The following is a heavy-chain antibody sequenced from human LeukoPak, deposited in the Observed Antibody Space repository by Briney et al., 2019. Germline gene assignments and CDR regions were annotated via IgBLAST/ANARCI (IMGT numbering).Heavy chain of an antibody. V-gene: IGHV3-21*01. J-gene: IGHJ4*02. D-gene: IGHD1-26*01. CDR3: ARGVGAPSYYFDY. CDR1: GFTFSSFS. Sequence: KSGGSLRLSCTASGFTFSSFSMNWVRQAPGKGLEWVSSISSSSSYIYYADSVKGRFTISRDNAKNSLYLQMNSLRAEDTAVYYCARGVGAPSYYFDYWGQGTLVTVSS. CDR2: ISSSSSYI.